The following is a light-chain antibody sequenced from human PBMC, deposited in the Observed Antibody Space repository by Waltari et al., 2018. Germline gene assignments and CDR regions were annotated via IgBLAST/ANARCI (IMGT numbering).Light chain of an antibody. V-gene: IGKV1D-13*01. Sequence: AIQLTQSPSSLSASVGHRVTITCRASQDIVSALAWYQQEPGGAPKLLISDASTLETGVPSRFSGSGSGTDFTLSISSLQPEDFATYYCQQFINDPLTFGPGTTVDVK. J-gene: IGKJ3*01. CDR2: DAS. CDR1: QDIVSA. CDR3: QQFINDPLT.